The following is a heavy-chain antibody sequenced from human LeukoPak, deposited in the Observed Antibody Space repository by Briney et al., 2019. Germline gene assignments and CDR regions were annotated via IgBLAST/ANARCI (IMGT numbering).Heavy chain of an antibody. J-gene: IGHJ1*01. CDR1: GFTFSSYW. CDR2: IKSDGST. V-gene: IGHV3-74*01. CDR3: ARAPSEIGGYYPEYFRH. Sequence: PGGSLRLSCAASGFTFSSYWMHWVRQAPGKGLVWVSRIKSDGSTNYAGSVKGRFTISRDNAKNTVPLQMNSLGAEDTGVYYCARAPSEIGGYYPEYFRHWGQGTLVTVSS. D-gene: IGHD3-22*01.